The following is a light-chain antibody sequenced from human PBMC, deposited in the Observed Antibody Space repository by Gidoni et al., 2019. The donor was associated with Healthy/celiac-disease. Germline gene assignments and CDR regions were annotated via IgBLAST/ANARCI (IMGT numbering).Light chain of an antibody. CDR2: DAA. CDR1: RSVSSY. CDR3: QQRSNWPT. J-gene: IGKJ4*01. Sequence: EIVLTQSPATLSWSPGERATLTCRARRSVSSYLAWYQQTPGHAPRLLIYDAANSATGIPARCSGSGAGTDFTLTISSLEPEAFAVYYCQQRSNWPTFGGGTKVEIK. V-gene: IGKV3-11*01.